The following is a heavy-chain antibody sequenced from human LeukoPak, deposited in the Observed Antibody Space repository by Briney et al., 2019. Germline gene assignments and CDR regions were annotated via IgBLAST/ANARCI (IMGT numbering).Heavy chain of an antibody. CDR1: GGSISRHY. V-gene: IGHV4-59*08. Sequence: PSETLSLTCSASGGSISRHYWSWIRQPPGKGLEWIGYISYSGGTRYNPSFQSRVTISLGTSKTHFSLKLTSVTAADTAMYYCARLLNNDNAGDPDTFDMWGPGIMVTVSS. J-gene: IGHJ3*02. D-gene: IGHD4-17*01. CDR3: ARLLNNDNAGDPDTFDM. CDR2: ISYSGGT.